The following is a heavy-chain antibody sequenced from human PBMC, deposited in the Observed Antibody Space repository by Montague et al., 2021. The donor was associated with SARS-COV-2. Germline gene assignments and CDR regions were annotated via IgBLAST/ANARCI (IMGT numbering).Heavy chain of an antibody. V-gene: IGHV4-4*02. CDR2: IYYTGNT. D-gene: IGHD3-16*01. CDR3: ARGGTYHYGMDV. Sequence: SETLSLTCAVSDGSISSPNWWNWVRQPPGKGLEWIGEIYYTGNTNYNPSLKSRVTIFIDKSKNHFSLPLSSVTAADTAVYYCARGGTYHYGMDVWGQGTTVTVSS. J-gene: IGHJ6*02. CDR1: DGSISSPNW.